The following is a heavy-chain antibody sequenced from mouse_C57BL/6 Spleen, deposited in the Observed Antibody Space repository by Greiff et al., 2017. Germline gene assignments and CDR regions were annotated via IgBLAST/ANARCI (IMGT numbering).Heavy chain of an antibody. CDR2: IYPGNGDT. CDR1: GYTFTSYN. CDR3: ARCYDGYAYAMDY. J-gene: IGHJ4*01. Sequence: QVQLKESGAELVRPGASVKMSCKASGYTFTSYNMHWVKQTPRQGLEWIGAIYPGNGDTSYNQKFKGKATLTVDKSSSTAYMQLSSLTSEDSAVYYCARCYDGYAYAMDYWGQGTSVTVSS. D-gene: IGHD2-3*01. V-gene: IGHV1-12*01.